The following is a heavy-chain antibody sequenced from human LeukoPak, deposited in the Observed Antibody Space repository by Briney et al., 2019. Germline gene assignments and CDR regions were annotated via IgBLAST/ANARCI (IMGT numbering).Heavy chain of an antibody. CDR3: ARPFDYYYDNRGLPDY. J-gene: IGHJ4*02. D-gene: IGHD3-22*01. CDR1: GYTFTSYW. Sequence: GESLKISCEGSGYTFTSYWIGWVRQMPGKGLEWMGIIYPGDSDTRYSPSFQGQVTISADKSITTAYLQWSSLKASDTAMYYCARPFDYYYDNRGLPDYWGQGTLVTVSS. V-gene: IGHV5-51*01. CDR2: IYPGDSDT.